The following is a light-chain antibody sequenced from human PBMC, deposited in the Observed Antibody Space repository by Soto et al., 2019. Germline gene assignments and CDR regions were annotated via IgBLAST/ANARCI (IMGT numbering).Light chain of an antibody. CDR2: GAS. CDR1: ESVTTN. J-gene: IGKJ1*01. Sequence: IVMAHAPATLSGSAGERATLSFRASESVTTNLAWYQQKPGQAPRLLIYGASTRATGIPDRFSGSGSGTEFTLTISSLQSEDFAVYYCQQYKKWPPPFGQGTKVDIK. CDR3: QQYKKWPPP. V-gene: IGKV3-15*01.